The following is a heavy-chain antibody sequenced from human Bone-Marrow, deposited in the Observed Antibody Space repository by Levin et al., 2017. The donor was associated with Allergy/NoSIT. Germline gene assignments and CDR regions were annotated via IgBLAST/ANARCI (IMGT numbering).Heavy chain of an antibody. V-gene: IGHV3-73*01. CDR3: TRHMDCGGDCYSHY. CDR2: IRSKANSYAT. Sequence: GGSLRLSCAASGFTFSGSTMHWVRQASGKGLEWVGRIRSKANSYATAYAASVKGRFTISRDDSKNTAYLQMDSLKTEDTAVYYCTRHMDCGGDCYSHYWGQGTLVTVSS. D-gene: IGHD2-21*02. CDR1: GFTFSGST. J-gene: IGHJ4*02.